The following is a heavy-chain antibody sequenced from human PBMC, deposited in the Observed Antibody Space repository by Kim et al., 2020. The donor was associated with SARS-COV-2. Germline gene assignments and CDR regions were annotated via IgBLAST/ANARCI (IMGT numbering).Heavy chain of an antibody. D-gene: IGHD2-21*01. CDR2: VNPAYGYT. CDR3: TTLFT. V-gene: IGHV1-3*01. Sequence: ASVKVSCKASGYIFTNYVIHWVRQAPGQRLEWMGWVNPAYGYTDYSQKFQGRVTITTDTSASTAYMEMTSLKSEDTAVYYCTTLFTWGQGTLVTVSS. J-gene: IGHJ5*02. CDR1: GYIFTNYV.